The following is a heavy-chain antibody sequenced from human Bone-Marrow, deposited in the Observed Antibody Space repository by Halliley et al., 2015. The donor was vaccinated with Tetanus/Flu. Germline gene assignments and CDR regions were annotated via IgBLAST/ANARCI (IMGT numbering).Heavy chain of an antibody. D-gene: IGHD3-10*02. J-gene: IGHJ4*02. V-gene: IGHV3-74*01. CDR2: INRDGSSA. CDR3: ARAFSYVGNA. Sequence: GGGGVSHINRDGSSASYTDSVKGRFTISRDNAKNTLYLQINSLRAEDTAVYYCARAFSYVGNAWGQGTLVTVSS.